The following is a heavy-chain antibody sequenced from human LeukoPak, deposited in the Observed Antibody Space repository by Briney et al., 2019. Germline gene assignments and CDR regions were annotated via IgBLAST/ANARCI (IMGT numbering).Heavy chain of an antibody. Sequence: GGSLRLSCAASGYTVSNNYMTWVRQAPEKGLEWVSHIYSAGGTLYADSVKGRFTISRDNSKNTLYLQMNSLRTEDTAVYDFDSGSSLGQVDNWGAGELVTVSS. CDR1: GYTVSNNY. J-gene: IGHJ4*02. CDR2: IYSAGGT. V-gene: IGHV3-53*05. D-gene: IGHD6-13*01. CDR3: DSGSSLGQVDN.